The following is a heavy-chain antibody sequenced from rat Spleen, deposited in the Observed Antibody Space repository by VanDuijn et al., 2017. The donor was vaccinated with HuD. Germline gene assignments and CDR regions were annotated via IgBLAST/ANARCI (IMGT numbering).Heavy chain of an antibody. CDR3: TTFEQLYGGFAY. CDR2: ITNAGRRT. D-gene: IGHD1-2*01. V-gene: IGHV5-31*01. J-gene: IGHJ3*01. CDR1: GFTFNSFW. Sequence: EVQLVESGGGLVQPGGSLKLSCVASGFTFNSFWMTWIRQAPGKGLECVASITNAGRRTYYPDSLKGRFTISRDNAKNTLYLQMNSLRSEDTATYYCTTFEQLYGGFAYWGQGTLVTVSS.